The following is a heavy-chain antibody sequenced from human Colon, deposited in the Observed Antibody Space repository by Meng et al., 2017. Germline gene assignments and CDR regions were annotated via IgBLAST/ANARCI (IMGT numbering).Heavy chain of an antibody. V-gene: IGHV4-34*01. CDR3: ARVDFRGNDQDSTGLGH. CDR2: INHGGST. Sequence: SETLSLTCAVYGGSLTGYYWSWIRQIPGKGLEWIGEINHGGSTNDNPSLKSRLTISVDTSKNEVSLKLHSVTAADTTVYYYARVDFRGNDQDSTGLGHWGQGSLVTVSS. D-gene: IGHD2-2*01. J-gene: IGHJ4*02. CDR1: GGSLTGYY.